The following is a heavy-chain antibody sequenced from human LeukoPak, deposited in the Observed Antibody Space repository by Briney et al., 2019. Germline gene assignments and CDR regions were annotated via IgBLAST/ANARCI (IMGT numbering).Heavy chain of an antibody. CDR1: GYSFTSYW. CDR2: IYPSDSET. V-gene: IGHV5-51*01. Sequence: GESLQISCKGSGYSFTSYWIGWVRQMPGKGLEWMGIIYPSDSETRYSPSFQGQVTISADKSISTAYLQWSSLKASDTAMYYCARIQGDAYSQFDSWGQGTLVTVSA. J-gene: IGHJ4*02. D-gene: IGHD5-24*01. CDR3: ARIQGDAYSQFDS.